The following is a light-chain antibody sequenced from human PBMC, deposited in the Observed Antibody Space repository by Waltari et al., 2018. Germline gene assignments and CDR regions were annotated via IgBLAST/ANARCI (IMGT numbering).Light chain of an antibody. Sequence: SFVLTQTPSVSVAPGNTARITRWGDNMGSKSGHWYQQKPGQAPVLVVHDDRDRSPGVPERISGSNSGNTATLTISSVDVGDEADYYCQLWDYTTDHWVFGGGTKLTVL. CDR2: DDR. J-gene: IGLJ3*02. V-gene: IGLV3-21*03. CDR3: QLWDYTTDHWV. CDR1: NMGSKS.